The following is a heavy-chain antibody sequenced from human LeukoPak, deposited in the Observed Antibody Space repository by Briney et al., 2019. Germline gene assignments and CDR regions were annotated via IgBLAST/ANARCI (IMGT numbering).Heavy chain of an antibody. V-gene: IGHV1-3*01. CDR2: MNAGNGNT. J-gene: IGHJ4*02. CDR1: GYTFTSYA. D-gene: IGHD2-15*01. Sequence: GASVKVSCKASGYTFTSYAMHWVRQAPGQRLEWMGWMNAGNGNTKYSQKFQGRVTITRDTSASTAYMELSSLRSEDTAVYYCARAPRYSPYYFDYWGQGTLVTVSS. CDR3: ARAPRYSPYYFDY.